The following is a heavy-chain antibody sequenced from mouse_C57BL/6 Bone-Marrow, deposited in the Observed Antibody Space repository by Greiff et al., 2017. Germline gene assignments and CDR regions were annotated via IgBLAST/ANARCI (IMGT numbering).Heavy chain of an antibody. Sequence: QVQLQQSGPGLVQPSQSLSITCTVSGFSLTSYGVHWVRQSPGKGLEWLGVILSGGSTDYNAAFISRLSLSKDNSKSQVFFKMNSLQADDTAIYYCANYDYGVSFAYWGQGTLVTVSA. CDR1: GFSLTSYG. D-gene: IGHD2-4*01. CDR3: ANYDYGVSFAY. J-gene: IGHJ3*01. V-gene: IGHV2-2*01. CDR2: ILSGGST.